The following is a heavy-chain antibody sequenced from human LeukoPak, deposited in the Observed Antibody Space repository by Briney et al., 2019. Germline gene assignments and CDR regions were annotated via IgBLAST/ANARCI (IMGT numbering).Heavy chain of an antibody. V-gene: IGHV3-20*04. J-gene: IGHJ4*02. CDR3: ASQGTNYDSSGYNDY. CDR2: INWNGGST. D-gene: IGHD3-22*01. Sequence: GGSLRLSCAASGFTFDDYGMSWVRQAPGKGLEWVSGINWNGGSTGYADSVKGRFTISRDNAKNSLYLQMNSLRAEDTAVYYCASQGTNYDSSGYNDYWGQGTLVTVSS. CDR1: GFTFDDYG.